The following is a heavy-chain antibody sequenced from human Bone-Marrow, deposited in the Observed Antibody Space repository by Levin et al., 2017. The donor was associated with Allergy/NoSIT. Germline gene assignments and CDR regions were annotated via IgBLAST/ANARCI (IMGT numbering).Heavy chain of an antibody. D-gene: IGHD3-10*01. Sequence: KSSETLSLTCAVSGGSVTTSNWWNWVRQPPGKGLEWIGVVYDSGSTSYNPSLKSRVTISVDKSKNQFSLKLTSVTAADTAVYYCARVFMFRGHYYRGMDVWGQGTTVIVSS. J-gene: IGHJ6*02. CDR2: VYDSGST. CDR1: GGSVTTSNW. CDR3: ARVFMFRGHYYRGMDV. V-gene: IGHV4-4*02.